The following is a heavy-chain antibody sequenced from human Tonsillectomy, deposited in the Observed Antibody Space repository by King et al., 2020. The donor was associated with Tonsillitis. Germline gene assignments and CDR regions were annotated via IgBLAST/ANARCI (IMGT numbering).Heavy chain of an antibody. Sequence: AISWVRQAPGQGLEWMEVIIPIFGTANYAQKFQGRVTITADESTSTAYMELSSLRAEDTAVYYCARVAGGYSYGLGYWGQGTLVNVSS. J-gene: IGHJ4*02. CDR2: IIPIFGTA. CDR3: ARVAGGYSYGLGY. D-gene: IGHD5-18*01. V-gene: IGHV1-69*01. CDR1: A.